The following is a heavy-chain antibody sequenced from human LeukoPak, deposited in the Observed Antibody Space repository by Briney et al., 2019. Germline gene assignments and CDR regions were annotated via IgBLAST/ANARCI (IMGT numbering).Heavy chain of an antibody. D-gene: IGHD3-22*01. CDR2: ISGSGGST. CDR3: AKGRYYDSSGYYFYY. CDR1: GFTFSSYA. J-gene: IGHJ4*02. Sequence: PGGSLRLSCAASGFTFSSYAMSWVRQAPGKGLEWVSAISGSGGSTYYADSVKGRFTISRDNSKNTLYLQMNSLRAEDTAVYYCAKGRYYDSSGYYFYYWGQGTLVTVSS. V-gene: IGHV3-23*01.